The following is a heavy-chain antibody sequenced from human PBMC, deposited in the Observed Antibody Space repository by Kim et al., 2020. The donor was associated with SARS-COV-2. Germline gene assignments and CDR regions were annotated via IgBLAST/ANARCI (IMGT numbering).Heavy chain of an antibody. D-gene: IGHD3-22*01. J-gene: IGHJ4*02. CDR3: AKGSLTYYYDSSGYLPLGLFDY. CDR2: ISGSGGST. V-gene: IGHV3-23*01. CDR1: GFTFSSYA. Sequence: GGSLRLSCAASGFTFSSYAMSWVRQAPGKGLEWVSAISGSGGSTYYADSVKGRFTISRDNSKNTLYLQMNSLRAEDTAVYYCAKGSLTYYYDSSGYLPLGLFDYWGQGTLVTVSS.